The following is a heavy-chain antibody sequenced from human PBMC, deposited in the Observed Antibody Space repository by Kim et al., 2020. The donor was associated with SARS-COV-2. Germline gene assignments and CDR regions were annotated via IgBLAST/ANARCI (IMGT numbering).Heavy chain of an antibody. J-gene: IGHJ4*02. Sequence: SETLSLTCSVSGCSISSGGYYWSWIRQHPGKGLEWIGNIYYSGSTYYNPSLKSRVTISVDTSKNEFSLKMSSVTAEDTAVYYCARDSGGGYGTLDYWGQG. CDR3: ARDSGGGYGTLDY. CDR1: GCSISSGGYY. CDR2: IYYSGST. D-gene: IGHD3-22*01. V-gene: IGHV4-31*03.